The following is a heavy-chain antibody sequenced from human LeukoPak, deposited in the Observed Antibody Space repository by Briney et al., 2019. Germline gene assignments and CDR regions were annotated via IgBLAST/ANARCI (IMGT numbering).Heavy chain of an antibody. J-gene: IGHJ3*02. D-gene: IGHD3-10*01. CDR1: GGSISSYY. Sequence: SETLSLTCTVSGGSISSYYWSWIRQPAGNGLEWIWRIYTSGSTNYNPSLKSRATMSVNPSKHQFSLKLTSVTAADTAVYYCARGGETRTRNAFDIWGQGTMVTVSS. CDR2: IYTSGST. CDR3: ARGGETRTRNAFDI. V-gene: IGHV4-4*07.